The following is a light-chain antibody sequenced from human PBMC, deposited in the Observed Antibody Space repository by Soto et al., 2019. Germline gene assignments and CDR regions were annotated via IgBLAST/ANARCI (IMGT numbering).Light chain of an antibody. J-gene: IGKJ4*01. CDR2: SAS. CDR1: QGVSSY. CDR3: QQANSFPLT. V-gene: IGKV1-9*01. Sequence: IQLTQSASSLSASVGDRVTITCRASQGVSSYLAWYQHKPGKAPKLLIYSASTLQSGVPSRFSGSVSGTDGTITISSLKPEDGATYYGQQANSFPLTFGGGTKVDIK.